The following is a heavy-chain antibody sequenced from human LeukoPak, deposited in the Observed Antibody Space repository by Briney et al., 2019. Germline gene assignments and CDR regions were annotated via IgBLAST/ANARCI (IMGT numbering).Heavy chain of an antibody. CDR3: AKDRAASTTGGYFES. J-gene: IGHJ1*01. CDR2: IKYDGSEK. D-gene: IGHD4-17*01. V-gene: IGHV3-30*02. CDR1: GFSFSAFA. Sequence: PGGSLRLACAASGFSFSAFAMHWVRQAPGKGLEWLAFIKYDGSEKYHADSVKGRLTISRDNSKETLYLQMNSLRGEDTAVYYCAKDRAASTTGGYFESWGQGTPVSVSS.